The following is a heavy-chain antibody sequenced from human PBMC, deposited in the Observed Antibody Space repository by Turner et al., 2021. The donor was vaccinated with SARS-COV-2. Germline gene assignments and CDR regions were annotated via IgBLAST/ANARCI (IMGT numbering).Heavy chain of an antibody. V-gene: IGHV3-72*01. Sequence: EVQLVESGGGLVQHGGSMSPSCAASGFRFSDYHMDWGRQAPGKGLEWVGRIRDKASSDTTEYATSVKGRFSVSRDDSDNSLFLQMNSLQIEDTAVYYCLRGGRGRPFDIWGQGSAVTISS. D-gene: IGHD1-26*01. CDR1: GFRFSDYH. CDR2: IRDKASSDTT. CDR3: LRGGRGRPFDI. J-gene: IGHJ3*02.